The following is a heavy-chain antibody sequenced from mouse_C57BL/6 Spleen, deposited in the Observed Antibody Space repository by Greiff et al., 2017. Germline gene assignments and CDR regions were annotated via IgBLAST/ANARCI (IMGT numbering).Heavy chain of an antibody. Sequence: QVQLQQPGAELVKPGASVKLSCKASGYTFTSYWMQWVKQRPGQGLEWIGEIDPSDSYTNYNQKFKGKATLTVDTSSSTAYMQLSSLTSEDSAVYYCARVPPHSSGYDYWGQGTTLTVSS. J-gene: IGHJ2*01. V-gene: IGHV1-50*01. D-gene: IGHD3-2*02. CDR1: GYTFTSYW. CDR2: IDPSDSYT. CDR3: ARVPPHSSGYDY.